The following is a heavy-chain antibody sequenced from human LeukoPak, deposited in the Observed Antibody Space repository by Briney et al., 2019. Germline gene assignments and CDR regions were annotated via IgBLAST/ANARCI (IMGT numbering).Heavy chain of an antibody. D-gene: IGHD3-22*01. CDR1: GFSLSTSGVG. CDR3: AHLDYYDGSGYYSNLHNWFDP. V-gene: IGHV2-5*01. Sequence: SGPTLVNPTQTLTLTCTFSGFSLSTSGVGVGWIRQPPGKALEWLALIYWNDDMRYSPSLKSRLTITKDTSKNQVVLTMTNMDPVDTATYYCAHLDYYDGSGYYSNLHNWFDPWGQGTLVTVSS. J-gene: IGHJ5*02. CDR2: IYWNDDM.